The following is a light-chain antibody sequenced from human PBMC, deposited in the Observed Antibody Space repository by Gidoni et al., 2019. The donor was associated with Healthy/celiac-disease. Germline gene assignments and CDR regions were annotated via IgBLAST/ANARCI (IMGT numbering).Light chain of an antibody. Sequence: EIVMTQSPATLSVSPGERATLSCRASQSVSSNLAWYQQKPGQAPSLLIYGASTRATGIPARFSGSGSGTEFTLTIRSLQSEDFAVYYCQQYNNWPPWTVGQGTKVEIK. CDR2: GAS. CDR1: QSVSSN. J-gene: IGKJ1*01. CDR3: QQYNNWPPWT. V-gene: IGKV3-15*01.